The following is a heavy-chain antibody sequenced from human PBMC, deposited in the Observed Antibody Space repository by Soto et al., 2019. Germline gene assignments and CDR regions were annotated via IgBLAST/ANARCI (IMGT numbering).Heavy chain of an antibody. V-gene: IGHV2-5*01. D-gene: IGHD6-19*01. Sequence: QITLKESGPTLVRPTQPLTLTCTFSGFSLSTSGLGVGWIRQPPGKALEWLALIYWNDDKRYSPSLKARLTITHDTSKNQVVLTMTNMDPVDTATYYCAHRPSGWYLFDYWGQGTLVTVSS. CDR1: GFSLSTSGLG. J-gene: IGHJ4*02. CDR2: IYWNDDK. CDR3: AHRPSGWYLFDY.